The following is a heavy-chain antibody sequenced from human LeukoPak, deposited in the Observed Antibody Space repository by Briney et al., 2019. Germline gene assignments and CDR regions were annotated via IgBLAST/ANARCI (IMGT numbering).Heavy chain of an antibody. V-gene: IGHV4-34*01. CDR2: INHSGST. J-gene: IGHJ4*02. Sequence: SETLSLTCAVYGGSFSGYYWSWIRQPPGKGLEWIGEINHSGSTIYNPSLKSRVTISVDTSKNQFSLKLSSVTAADTAVYYCARHLRRKQCSSTSCYRFSSSSGLFDYWGQGTLVTVSS. CDR3: ARHLRRKQCSSTSCYRFSSSSGLFDY. D-gene: IGHD2-2*02. CDR1: GGSFSGYY.